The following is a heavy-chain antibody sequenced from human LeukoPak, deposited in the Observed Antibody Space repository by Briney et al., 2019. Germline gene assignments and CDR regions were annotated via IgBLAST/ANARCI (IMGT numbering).Heavy chain of an antibody. CDR1: GYTFTSYD. D-gene: IGHD1-26*01. Sequence: ASVKVSCKASGYTFTSYDINWVRQATGQGLEWMGWMNPNSGNTGYAQKFQGRVTITADESTSTAYMELSSLRSEDTAVYYCATDSGSYGGAFDIWGQGTMVTVSS. CDR3: ATDSGSYGGAFDI. V-gene: IGHV1-8*03. J-gene: IGHJ3*02. CDR2: MNPNSGNT.